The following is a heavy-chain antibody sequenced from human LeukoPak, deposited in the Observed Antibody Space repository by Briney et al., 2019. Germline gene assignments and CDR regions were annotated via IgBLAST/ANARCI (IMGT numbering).Heavy chain of an antibody. CDR3: ARVDAVLRYFDWVATPSYGMDV. D-gene: IGHD3-9*01. V-gene: IGHV1-18*01. CDR1: GYTFTSYG. Sequence: ASVKVSCKASGYTFTSYGISWVRQAPGQGLEWLGWISAYNGNTNYAQKLQGRVTMTTDTSTSTAYMELRSLRSDDTAVYYCARVDAVLRYFDWVATPSYGMDVWGQGTTVTVSS. CDR2: ISAYNGNT. J-gene: IGHJ6*02.